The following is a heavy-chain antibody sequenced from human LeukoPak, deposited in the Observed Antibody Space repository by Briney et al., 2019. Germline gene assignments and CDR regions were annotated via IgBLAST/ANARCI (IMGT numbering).Heavy chain of an antibody. Sequence: GASVKVSCKASGYTFTSYGISWVRQAPGQGLEWMGWISAYNGNTNYAQKLQGGVTMTTDTSTSTAYMELRSLRSDDTAVYYCARDITMVRGVMVPHGYWGQGTLVTVSS. CDR3: ARDITMVRGVMVPHGY. CDR1: GYTFTSYG. V-gene: IGHV1-18*01. CDR2: ISAYNGNT. D-gene: IGHD3-10*01. J-gene: IGHJ4*02.